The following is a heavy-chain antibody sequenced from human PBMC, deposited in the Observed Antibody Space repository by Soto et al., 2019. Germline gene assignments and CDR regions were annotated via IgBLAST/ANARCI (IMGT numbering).Heavy chain of an antibody. V-gene: IGHV1-69*13. D-gene: IGHD3-9*01. CDR2: IIPIFGTA. CDR3: ARGFDYPYYGMDV. CDR1: GGTFSSYA. J-gene: IGHJ6*02. Sequence: SVKVSCKASGGTFSSYAISWVRQAPGQGLEWMGGIIPIFGTANYAQKFQGRVTITADESTSTAYTELSSLRSEDTAVYYCARGFDYPYYGMDVWGQGTTVTVSS.